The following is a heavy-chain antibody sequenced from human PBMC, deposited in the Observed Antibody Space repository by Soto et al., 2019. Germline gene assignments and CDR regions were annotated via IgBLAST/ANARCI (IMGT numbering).Heavy chain of an antibody. CDR3: AKVKGGLMVYANDAFDI. J-gene: IGHJ3*02. V-gene: IGHV3-30*18. D-gene: IGHD2-8*01. CDR2: ISYDGSNK. Sequence: VQLVESGGGVVQPGRSLRLSCAASGFTFSSYGMHWVRQAPGKGLEWVAVISYDGSNKYYADSVKGRFTISRDNSKNTLYLQMNSLRAEDTAVYYCAKVKGGLMVYANDAFDIWGQGTMVTVSS. CDR1: GFTFSSYG.